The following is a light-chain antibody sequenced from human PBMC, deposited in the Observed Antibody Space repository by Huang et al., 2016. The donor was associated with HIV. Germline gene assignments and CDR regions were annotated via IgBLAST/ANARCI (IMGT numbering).Light chain of an antibody. CDR2: GAS. J-gene: IGKJ4*01. CDR3: QQYDNWPLT. Sequence: ERVMTQSPATVSLSPVERATLSCRASLSVSTNLAWYQQRPGQAPRLLIYGASTRATGIPARFSGGGSGAEFTLTISSLQSEDFAVYYCQQYDNWPLTFGGGTKVQIK. V-gene: IGKV3-15*01. CDR1: LSVSTN.